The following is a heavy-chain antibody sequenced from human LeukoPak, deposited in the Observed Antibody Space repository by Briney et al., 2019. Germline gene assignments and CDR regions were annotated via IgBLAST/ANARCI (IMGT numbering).Heavy chain of an antibody. D-gene: IGHD2-8*01. Sequence: GGSLRLSCAASGFNFNSYTMNWVRQAPGKGLQWVANIPASGSPTYYADSVKGRFIISRGNSKNTVYLQMNSLRVEDTAIYYCAKDLRPDGVDNFDHWGQGILVTVSS. CDR1: GFNFNSYT. J-gene: IGHJ4*02. CDR3: AKDLRPDGVDNFDH. V-gene: IGHV3-23*01. CDR2: IPASGSPT.